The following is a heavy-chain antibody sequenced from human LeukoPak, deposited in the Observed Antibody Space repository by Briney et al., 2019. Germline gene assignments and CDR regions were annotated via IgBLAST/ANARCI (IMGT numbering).Heavy chain of an antibody. D-gene: IGHD3-22*01. CDR2: ITAIFRTT. CDR1: GYTFTSYD. J-gene: IGHJ4*02. V-gene: IGHV1-69*13. CDR3: ARHSGYHSTMYLDY. Sequence: SVKVSCTASGYTFTSYDINWVRQAPGQGLEWMGGITAIFRTTDYAQKFQGRVTITADESMSTIYMELSSLRSGDTAVYYCARHSGYHSTMYLDYWGQGTLVTVSS.